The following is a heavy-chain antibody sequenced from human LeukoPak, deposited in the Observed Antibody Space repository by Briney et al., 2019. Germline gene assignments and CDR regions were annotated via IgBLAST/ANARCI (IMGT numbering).Heavy chain of an antibody. D-gene: IGHD3-22*01. Sequence: GGSLRLSCAASGFTFSSYGMHWVRQAPGKGLEWVAVIWYDGSNKYYADSVKGRFTISRDNSKNTLYLQMNSLRAEDTAVCYCARDEYLVVVTSDAFDIWGQGTMVTVSS. J-gene: IGHJ3*02. CDR1: GFTFSSYG. V-gene: IGHV3-33*01. CDR3: ARDEYLVVVTSDAFDI. CDR2: IWYDGSNK.